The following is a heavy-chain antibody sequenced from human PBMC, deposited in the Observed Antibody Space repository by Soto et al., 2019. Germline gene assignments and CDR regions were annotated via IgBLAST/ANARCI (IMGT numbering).Heavy chain of an antibody. V-gene: IGHV3-66*01. CDR3: ASRDYYYYYMDV. Sequence: EVQLVESGGGLVQPGGSLRLSCAASGFTVSSNYMSWVRQAPGKGLEWVSVIYSGGSTYYADSVKGRFTISRDNSKNTLYLQMNSLRAEDTAVYYCASRDYYYYYMDVWGKGTTVTVSS. J-gene: IGHJ6*03. CDR2: IYSGGST. CDR1: GFTVSSNY.